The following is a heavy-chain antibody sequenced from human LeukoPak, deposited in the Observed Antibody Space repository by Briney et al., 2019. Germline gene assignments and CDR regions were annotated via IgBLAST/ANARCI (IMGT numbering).Heavy chain of an antibody. V-gene: IGHV3-64*04. Sequence: TGGSLRLSCSASGFTFSNYAMHWVRQAPGKGLEYVSAISSNGGSTYFTDSVKGRFTISRDNSKNTLYPQMNSLRAEDTAVYYCARDVPAYYYDSSGYTDAFDIWGQGTMVTVSS. CDR1: GFTFSNYA. CDR2: ISSNGGST. D-gene: IGHD3-22*01. J-gene: IGHJ3*02. CDR3: ARDVPAYYYDSSGYTDAFDI.